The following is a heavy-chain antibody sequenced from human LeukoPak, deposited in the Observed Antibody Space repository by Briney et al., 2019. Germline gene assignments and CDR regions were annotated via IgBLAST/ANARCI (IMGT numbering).Heavy chain of an antibody. J-gene: IGHJ3*02. CDR1: VFTFSSDW. CDR2: IKQDGSEK. Sequence: GGSLRLSCASSVFTFSSDWMRWVRQAPGKGLEWVANIKQDGSEKYYVDSVKGRFTISRDNAKNSLYLQMNSLRAEDTAVYYCATDRPSGSYYAFDIWGQGTMVTVSS. D-gene: IGHD1-26*01. CDR3: ATDRPSGSYYAFDI. V-gene: IGHV3-7*01.